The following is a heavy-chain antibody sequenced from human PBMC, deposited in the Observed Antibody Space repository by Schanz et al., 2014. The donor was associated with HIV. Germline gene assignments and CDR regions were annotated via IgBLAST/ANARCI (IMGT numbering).Heavy chain of an antibody. CDR1: GSTFPDLD. D-gene: IGHD1-26*01. CDR2: MNPNSGNT. CDR3: ASLVGATGLELDY. J-gene: IGHJ4*02. V-gene: IGHV1-8*01. Sequence: QVQLVQSGTEVKKPGSSVKVSCMAVGSTFPDLDINWVRQATGQGLEWMGWMNPNSGNTGYAQKFQGRVTMTRNTSISTAYMELSSLRSEDTAVYYCASLVGATGLELDYWGQGTLVTVSS.